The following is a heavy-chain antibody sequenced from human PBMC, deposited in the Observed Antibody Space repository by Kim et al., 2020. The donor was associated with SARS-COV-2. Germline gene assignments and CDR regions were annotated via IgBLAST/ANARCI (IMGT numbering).Heavy chain of an antibody. Sequence: VKVSCKASGGTFSSYAISWVRQAPGQALEWMGGIIPIFGTANYAQKFQGRVTITAGESTSTAYMELSSLRSEDTAVYYCARTNVYGSESYYSFDPWGQGTLVTVSS. CDR2: IIPIFGTA. V-gene: IGHV1-69*13. J-gene: IGHJ5*02. D-gene: IGHD3-10*01. CDR3: ARTNVYGSESYYSFDP. CDR1: GGTFSSYA.